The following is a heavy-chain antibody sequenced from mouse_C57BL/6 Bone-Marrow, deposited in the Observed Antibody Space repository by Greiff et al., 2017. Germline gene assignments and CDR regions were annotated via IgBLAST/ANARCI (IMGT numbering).Heavy chain of an antibody. J-gene: IGHJ1*03. D-gene: IGHD2-4*01. Sequence: EVKLVESGGGLVKPGGSLKLSCAASGFTFSSYAMSWVRQTPEKRLEWVATISDGGSYTYYPDNVKGRFTISRDNAKNNLYLQMSHLKSEDTAMYYCARVGSTMIRYFDVWGTGTTVTVSS. V-gene: IGHV5-4*03. CDR3: ARVGSTMIRYFDV. CDR2: ISDGGSYT. CDR1: GFTFSSYA.